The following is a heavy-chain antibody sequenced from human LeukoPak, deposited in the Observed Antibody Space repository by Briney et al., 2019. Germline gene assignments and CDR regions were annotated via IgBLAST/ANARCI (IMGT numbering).Heavy chain of an antibody. Sequence: PGGSLRLSCATPGFTFSGYWMHWVRHAPGKGLVWVSNINDSGSNTKYADAVKGRVTVSRDNAKNTLYLQMESRRAEDTAVYYCARGGKVVTGLDSWGQGALVTVFS. J-gene: IGHJ4*02. V-gene: IGHV3-74*03. CDR2: INDSGSNT. CDR1: GFTFSGYW. D-gene: IGHD2-21*02. CDR3: ARGGKVVTGLDS.